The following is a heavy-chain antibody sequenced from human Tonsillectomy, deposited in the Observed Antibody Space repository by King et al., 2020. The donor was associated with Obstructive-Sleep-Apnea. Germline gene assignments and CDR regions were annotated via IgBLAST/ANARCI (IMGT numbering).Heavy chain of an antibody. CDR3: ARHRGYSYGNVLPAGMDV. D-gene: IGHD5-18*01. J-gene: IGHJ6*02. CDR2: IYPGDSDT. Sequence: VQLVESGAEVKKPGESLKISCKGSGYSFTSYWIGWVRQMPGKGLEWMGIIYPGDSDTRYSPSFQGQVTISADKSISTAYLQWSSLKASDTAMYYCARHRGYSYGNVLPAGMDVWGQGTTVTVSS. CDR1: GYSFTSYW. V-gene: IGHV5-51*01.